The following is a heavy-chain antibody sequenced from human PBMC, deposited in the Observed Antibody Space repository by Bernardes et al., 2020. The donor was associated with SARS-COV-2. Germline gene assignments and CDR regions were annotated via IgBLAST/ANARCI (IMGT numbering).Heavy chain of an antibody. V-gene: IGHV1-69*13. J-gene: IGHJ6*02. CDR1: GGTFNTYG. CDR2: IIPILSAV. Sequence: SVKVSCKASGGTFNTYGIGWVRRAPGQGLEWMGGIIPILSAVSYAQKFQGRVTITADESTGTAYMELSSLKSEDTAVYYCARESGTGYRPVGYYGLDVWGQGTTVTVSS. CDR3: ARESGTGYRPVGYYGLDV. D-gene: IGHD3-9*01.